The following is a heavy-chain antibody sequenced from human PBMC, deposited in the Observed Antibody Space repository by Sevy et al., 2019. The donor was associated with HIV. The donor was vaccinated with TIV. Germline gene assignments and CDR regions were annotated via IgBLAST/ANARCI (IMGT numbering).Heavy chain of an antibody. CDR2: INPDSGGP. CDR3: ARDDRDGYFDY. V-gene: IGHV1-2*02. CDR1: GYTFTGYY. Sequence: AAVKVSCKASGYTFTGYYMHWVRQAPGQGLEWMGWINPDSGGPNYAPKFQGRVTLTRDTSISTAYMELSRLKSDDAAVYYCARDDRDGYFDYWGQGTLVTVSS. J-gene: IGHJ4*02.